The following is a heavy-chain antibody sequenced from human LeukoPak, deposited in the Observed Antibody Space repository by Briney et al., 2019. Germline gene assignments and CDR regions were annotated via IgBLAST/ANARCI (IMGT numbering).Heavy chain of an antibody. J-gene: IGHJ4*02. CDR2: AYYRSKWYN. CDR3: ARGGSYNLDY. V-gene: IGHV6-1*01. D-gene: IGHD1-26*01. Sequence: SQTLSLTCAISGDSVSSNSAAWNWIRQSPSRGLEWLGRAYYRSKWYNHYAVSVKSRITINPDTSKNQFSLHLSSVTPEDTAVYYCARGGSYNLDYWGQGTLVTVSS. CDR1: GDSVSSNSAA.